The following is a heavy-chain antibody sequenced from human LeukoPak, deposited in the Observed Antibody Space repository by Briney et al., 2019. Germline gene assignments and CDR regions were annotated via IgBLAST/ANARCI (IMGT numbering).Heavy chain of an antibody. CDR2: INSDGSST. D-gene: IGHD3-10*01. CDR1: GFTFSSYW. J-gene: IGHJ4*02. CDR3: ARVRSGFGLPSDY. Sequence: GGSLRLSCAASGFTFSSYWMHWVRQAPGKGLVWVSRINSDGSSTSYADSVKGRFTISRDNAKNTLYLQMNSLRAEDTAVYYCARVRSGFGLPSDYWGQGTLVTVSS. V-gene: IGHV3-74*01.